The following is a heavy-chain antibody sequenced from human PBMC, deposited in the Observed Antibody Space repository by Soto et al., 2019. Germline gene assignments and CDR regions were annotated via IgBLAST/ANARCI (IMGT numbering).Heavy chain of an antibody. V-gene: IGHV4-34*01. CDR1: GGSFSGYY. Sequence: SETLSLTCAVYGGSFSGYYWTWIRQPPGKGLEWIGEINHSGSTNYNPSLKSRVTISVDTSKNQFSLKLSSVTAADTAVYYCAIRQVPTTTYNWFDTWGQGTLVTVSS. CDR2: INHSGST. J-gene: IGHJ5*02. CDR3: AIRQVPTTTYNWFDT. D-gene: IGHD5-12*01.